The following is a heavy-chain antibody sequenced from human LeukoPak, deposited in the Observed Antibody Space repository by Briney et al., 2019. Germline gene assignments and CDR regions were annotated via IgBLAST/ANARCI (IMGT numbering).Heavy chain of an antibody. D-gene: IGHD2-2*01. CDR1: GYTFTNYY. CDR2: INPSGGAT. Sequence: GASVKVSCKASGYTFTNYYIHWVRQAPGQGLEWMGIINPSGGATSYAQKFRGRDTMTRVTSTSTVYMELSSLRSEDTAVYYCATDRGYCTSNRCYERNYFDYWGQGSLVTVSS. J-gene: IGHJ4*02. V-gene: IGHV1-46*01. CDR3: ATDRGYCTSNRCYERNYFDY.